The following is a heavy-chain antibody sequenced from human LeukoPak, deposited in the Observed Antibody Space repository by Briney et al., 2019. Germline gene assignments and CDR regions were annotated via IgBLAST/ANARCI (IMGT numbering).Heavy chain of an antibody. D-gene: IGHD6-13*01. CDR3: ARESTAGYNSSWYGFRN. J-gene: IGHJ1*01. Sequence: PGGSLRLSCAASGFTFSGYWMSWVRQAPGKGLEGVANINKDGSEKYYVDSVKGRFTISRDNAKNSLFLQMGSLRVEDTAVYYCARESTAGYNSSWYGFRNWGQGTLVSVSS. V-gene: IGHV3-7*01. CDR1: GFTFSGYW. CDR2: INKDGSEK.